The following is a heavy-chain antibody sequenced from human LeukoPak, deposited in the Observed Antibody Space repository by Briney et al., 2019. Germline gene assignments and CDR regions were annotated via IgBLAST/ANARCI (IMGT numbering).Heavy chain of an antibody. V-gene: IGHV3-21*01. Sequence: GGSLRLSCAASGFTFSSYSMNWVRQAPGKGLEWVSSISGSSSYINYADSVKGRFTISRDNAQNSLFLQLNSLRAEDTAVYYCARDARDGDYFDYWGQGTLVTVSS. CDR3: ARDARDGDYFDY. D-gene: IGHD4-17*01. J-gene: IGHJ4*02. CDR2: ISGSSSYI. CDR1: GFTFSSYS.